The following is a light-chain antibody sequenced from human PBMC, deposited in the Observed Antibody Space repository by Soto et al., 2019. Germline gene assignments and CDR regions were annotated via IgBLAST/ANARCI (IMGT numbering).Light chain of an antibody. Sequence: QSVLTQPPSVSAAPGQKVTLSCSGSSSNIGNNYVSWYQQLPGTAPKLLIYDNNKRPSGIPDRFSGSKSGTSATLGITGLQTGDEADYYCGTWDSSLSAVVVGGGTKVTVL. J-gene: IGLJ2*01. CDR2: DNN. V-gene: IGLV1-51*01. CDR3: GTWDSSLSAVV. CDR1: SSNIGNNY.